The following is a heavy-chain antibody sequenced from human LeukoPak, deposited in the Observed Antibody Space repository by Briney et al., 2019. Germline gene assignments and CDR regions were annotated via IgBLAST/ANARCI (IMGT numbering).Heavy chain of an antibody. CDR3: ARLGDSSSWDWFDP. J-gene: IGHJ5*02. V-gene: IGHV4-34*01. CDR1: GGSFSGYY. D-gene: IGHD6-13*01. Sequence: SETLSLTCAVYGGSFSGYYWSWIRQPPGKGLEWIGEINHSGSTNYNLSLKSRVTISVDTSKNQFSLKLSSVTAADTAVYYCARLGDSSSWDWFDPWGQGTLVTVSS. CDR2: INHSGST.